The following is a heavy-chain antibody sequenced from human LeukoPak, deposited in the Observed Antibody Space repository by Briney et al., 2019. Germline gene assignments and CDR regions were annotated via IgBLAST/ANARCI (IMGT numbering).Heavy chain of an antibody. D-gene: IGHD3-10*01. CDR2: ISSSSSYI. Sequence: GGSLRLSCAPTGFTFSSYSMIRVRKAPGKELEWVSSISSSSSYIYYADSVKGRFTISRDNAKNSLYLQMNSLRAEDTAVYYCARTLITMVRGVSYYMDVWGKGTTVTISS. J-gene: IGHJ6*03. CDR1: GFTFSSYS. CDR3: ARTLITMVRGVSYYMDV. V-gene: IGHV3-21*01.